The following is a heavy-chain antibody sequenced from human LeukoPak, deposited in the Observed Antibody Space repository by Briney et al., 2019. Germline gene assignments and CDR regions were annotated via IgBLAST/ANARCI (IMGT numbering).Heavy chain of an antibody. D-gene: IGHD3-9*01. CDR2: INPNSGGT. CDR3: ARGYFDWLNWFDP. CDR1: GCTFTGYY. V-gene: IGHV1-2*02. Sequence: SSVKVSCKASGCTFTGYYMYWVQQAPGQGLEWIGWINPNSGGTNYAQKFQGRVTMTRDTSISTAYMELSRLRSDDTAVYYCARGYFDWLNWFDPWGQGTLVTVSS. J-gene: IGHJ5*02.